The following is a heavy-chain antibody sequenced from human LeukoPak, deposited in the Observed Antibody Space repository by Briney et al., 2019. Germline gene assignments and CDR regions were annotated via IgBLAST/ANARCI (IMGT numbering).Heavy chain of an antibody. V-gene: IGHV1-3*01. J-gene: IGHJ6*02. CDR2: INAGNGNT. CDR3: AGVKNRPREAYGMDV. Sequence: ASVKVSCKASGYTFTNYAMHWVRQAPGQRLEWMGWINAGNGNTKYSQKFQGRVTITRDTSASTAYMELSSLRSEDTAVYYCAGVKNRPREAYGMDVWGQGTTVTVS. D-gene: IGHD2/OR15-2a*01. CDR1: GYTFTNYA.